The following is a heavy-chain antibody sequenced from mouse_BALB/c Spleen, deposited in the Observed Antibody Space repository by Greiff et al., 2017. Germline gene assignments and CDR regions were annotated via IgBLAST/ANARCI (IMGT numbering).Heavy chain of an antibody. V-gene: IGHV5-12-1*01. CDR3: ARRHYGYDY. J-gene: IGHJ2*01. D-gene: IGHD2-2*01. CDR2: ISSGGGST. CDR1: GFAFSSYD. Sequence: VQLKESGGGLVKPGGSLKLSCAASGFAFSSYDMSWVRQTPEKRLEWVAYISSGGGSTYYPDTVKGRFTISRDNAKNTLYLQMSSLKSEDTAMYYCARRHYGYDYWGQGTTLTVSS.